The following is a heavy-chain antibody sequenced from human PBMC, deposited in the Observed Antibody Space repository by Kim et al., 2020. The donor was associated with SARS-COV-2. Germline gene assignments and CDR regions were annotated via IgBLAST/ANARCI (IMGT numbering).Heavy chain of an antibody. V-gene: IGHV4-59*08. CDR1: GDSMRSYY. CDR3: ARHPDYFGSGSFFDY. D-gene: IGHD3-10*01. J-gene: IGHJ4*02. Sequence: SETLSLTCTVSGDSMRSYYWSWIRQPPGKGLESIGYMNDIGSSNYNPSLKSRVSISVDTSKRQISLNLTSVTDADTAVYYCARHPDYFGSGSFFDYWGQGTLVTLSS. CDR2: MNDIGSS.